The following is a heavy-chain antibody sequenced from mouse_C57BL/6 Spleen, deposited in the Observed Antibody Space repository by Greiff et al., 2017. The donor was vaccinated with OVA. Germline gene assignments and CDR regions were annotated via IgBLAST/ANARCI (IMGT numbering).Heavy chain of an antibody. D-gene: IGHD1-1*01. CDR3: ARRGYGSSYPFAY. CDR2: IDPSDSET. V-gene: IGHV1-52*01. CDR1: GYTFTSYW. J-gene: IGHJ3*01. Sequence: QVQLQQPGAELVRPGSSVKLSCKASGYTFTSYWMHWVKQRPIQGLEWIGNIDPSDSETHYNQKFKDKATLTVDKSSSTAYMQLSSLTSEDSAVDDCARRGYGSSYPFAYWGQGTLVTVSA.